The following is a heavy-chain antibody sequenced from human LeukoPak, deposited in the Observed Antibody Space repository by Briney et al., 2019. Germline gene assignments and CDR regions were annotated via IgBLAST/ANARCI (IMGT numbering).Heavy chain of an antibody. V-gene: IGHV3-21*01. D-gene: IGHD1-1*01. CDR2: ISSSSSYI. J-gene: IGHJ5*02. CDR3: ASTYNWNDGFGFDP. Sequence: GGSLRLSCAASGFTFRSYSMNWVRQAPGKGLEWVSSISSSSSYIYYADSVKGRLTISRDNAKNSLYLQMNSLRAEDTAVYYCASTYNWNDGFGFDPWGQGTLVTVSS. CDR1: GFTFRSYS.